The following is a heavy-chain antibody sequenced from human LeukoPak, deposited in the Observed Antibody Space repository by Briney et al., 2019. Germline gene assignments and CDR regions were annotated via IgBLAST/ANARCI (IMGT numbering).Heavy chain of an antibody. CDR1: GYTFTSYG. CDR3: ARDPSVYYYDSSGYWNAFDI. CDR2: IIAYNGDT. V-gene: IGHV1-18*01. D-gene: IGHD3-22*01. J-gene: IGHJ3*02. Sequence: ASVKVSCKASGYTFTSYGISWVRQAPGQGLEWMGRIIAYNGDTNYAQKLQGRVTMTTDTSTSTAYMELRSLRSDDTAVYYCARDPSVYYYDSSGYWNAFDIWGQGTMVTVSS.